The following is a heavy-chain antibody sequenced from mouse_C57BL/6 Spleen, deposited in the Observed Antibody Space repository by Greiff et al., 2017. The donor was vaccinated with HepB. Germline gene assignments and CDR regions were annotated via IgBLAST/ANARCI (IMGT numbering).Heavy chain of an antibody. V-gene: IGHV1-50*01. CDR2: IDPSDSYT. CDR1: GYTFTSYW. D-gene: IGHD2-5*01. CDR3: ARWRSNGEAMDY. Sequence: QVHVKQPGAELVKPGASVKLSCKASGYTFTSYWMQWVKQRPGQGLEWIGEIDPSDSYTNYNQKFKGKATLTVDTSSSTAYMQLSSLTSEDSAVYYCARWRSNGEAMDYWGQGTSVTVSS. J-gene: IGHJ4*01.